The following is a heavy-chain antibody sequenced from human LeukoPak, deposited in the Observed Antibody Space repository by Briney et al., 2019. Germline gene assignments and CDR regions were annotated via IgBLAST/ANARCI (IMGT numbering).Heavy chain of an antibody. J-gene: IGHJ4*02. D-gene: IGHD1-26*01. CDR2: MNPNSGNT. CDR1: GYTFTSYD. V-gene: IGHV1-8*01. Sequence: ASVNVSCKASGYTFTSYDINWVRQATGQGLEWMGWMNPNSGNTGYAQKFQGRVTMTRNTSISTAYMELSSLRSEDTAVYYCARQNSGSPSYNFDYWGQGTLVTVSS. CDR3: ARQNSGSPSYNFDY.